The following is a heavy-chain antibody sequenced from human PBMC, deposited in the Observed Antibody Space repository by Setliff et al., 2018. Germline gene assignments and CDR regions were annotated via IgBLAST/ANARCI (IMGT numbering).Heavy chain of an antibody. Sequence: GGSLRLSCEVSGFIVSNNEMSWVRQAPGKGLEWVSVTYSDGRTNYADSVKGRFTISGDNSKNTLYLQMSSLRADDTAVYYCVRDRPSRQRILGGSIRRRRDAGHPSIDYYGLDVWGQGTTVTVSS. J-gene: IGHJ6*02. CDR3: VRDRPSRQRILGGSIRRRRDAGHPSIDYYGLDV. D-gene: IGHD3-16*01. CDR1: GFIVSNNE. V-gene: IGHV3-53*01. CDR2: TYSDGRT.